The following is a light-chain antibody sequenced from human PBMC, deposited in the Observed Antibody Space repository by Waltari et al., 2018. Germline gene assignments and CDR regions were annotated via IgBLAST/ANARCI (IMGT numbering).Light chain of an antibody. J-gene: IGLJ2*01. CDR3: SSYSSDSTPVV. Sequence: QSALTQPASVSGSLGQSIILSCTGTDSDVGIYDYVSWYQQHPGKAPRFLIYDVTKRPSGVSARFSGSKSGKTASLTISGLQADDEADYYCSSYSSDSTPVVFGGGTRVTVL. CDR1: DSDVGIYDY. V-gene: IGLV2-14*03. CDR2: DVT.